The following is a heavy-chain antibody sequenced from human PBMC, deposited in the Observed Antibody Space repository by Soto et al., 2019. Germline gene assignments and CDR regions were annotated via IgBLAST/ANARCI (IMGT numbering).Heavy chain of an antibody. D-gene: IGHD4-17*01. J-gene: IGHJ4*02. CDR3: ALDDYGDQNTVGFDY. Sequence: QVQLVQSGAEVKKPGSSVKVSCKASGGTFSIYAISWVRQAPGQGLEWMGGIIPIFGTATYAQKFQGRVTITADESTSTAYMELSSLSSEDTVLYYCALDDYGDQNTVGFDYWGKGTLVTVSS. CDR1: GGTFSIYA. V-gene: IGHV1-69*12. CDR2: IIPIFGTA.